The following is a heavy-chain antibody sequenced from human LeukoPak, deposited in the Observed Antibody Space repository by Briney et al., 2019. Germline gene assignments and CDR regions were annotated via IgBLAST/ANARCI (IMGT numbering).Heavy chain of an antibody. D-gene: IGHD3-10*01. CDR3: AREHRTTSMVRGGYWIYYMDV. CDR2: IYYSGST. CDR1: GGSISSSSYS. V-gene: IGHV4-39*02. J-gene: IGHJ6*03. Sequence: SETLSLTCTVSGGSISSSSYSWGWIRQPPGKGLEWIGSIYYSGSTYYNPSLKSRVTISVDTSKNQFSLRLTSVTAADTAVYYCAREHRTTSMVRGGYWIYYMDVWGKGTTVTISS.